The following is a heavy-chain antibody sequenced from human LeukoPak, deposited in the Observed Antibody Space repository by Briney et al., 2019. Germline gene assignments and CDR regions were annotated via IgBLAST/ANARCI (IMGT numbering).Heavy chain of an antibody. D-gene: IGHD5-12*01. CDR3: ARESGLYSGYDSLDRGYYYYYMDV. V-gene: IGHV4-59*01. J-gene: IGHJ6*03. CDR2: IYYSGST. CDR1: GGSISNYY. Sequence: SETLSLTCTVSGGSISNYYWSWIRQPPGKGLEWIGYIYYSGSTNYNPSLKSRVTISVDTSKNQFSLKLRSVTAADTAVYYCARESGLYSGYDSLDRGYYYYYMDVWGKGTTVTVSS.